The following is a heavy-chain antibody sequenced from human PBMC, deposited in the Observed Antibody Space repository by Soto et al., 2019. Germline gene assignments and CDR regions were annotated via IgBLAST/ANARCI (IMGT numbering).Heavy chain of an antibody. CDR3: ARDPKGYCSGGSCYRDDY. Sequence: QVQLVQSGAEVKKPGSSVKVSCKASGGTFSSYAISWVRQAPGQGLEWMGWIIPIFGTANYAQKFQGRVTITADKSTSTAYMELSSLRSEDTAVYYCARDPKGYCSGGSCYRDDYWGQGTLVTVSS. CDR2: IIPIFGTA. D-gene: IGHD2-15*01. CDR1: GGTFSSYA. V-gene: IGHV1-69*06. J-gene: IGHJ4*02.